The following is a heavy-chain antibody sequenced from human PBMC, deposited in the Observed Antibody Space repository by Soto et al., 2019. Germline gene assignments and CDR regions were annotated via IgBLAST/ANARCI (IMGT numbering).Heavy chain of an antibody. V-gene: IGHV3-7*04. CDR3: VTDYDAKGWGAY. Sequence: EVQLVGSGGGLVQPGGSLRLSCAASGFIFTSYWMDWVRQAPGKGLEWVAMINQDGSEKYYVDSVKGRFTISRDNAKNSLYLEMDSLRADDTAVYYCVTDYDAKGWGAYWGQGALVTVSS. D-gene: IGHD3-16*01. CDR1: GFIFTSYW. J-gene: IGHJ4*02. CDR2: INQDGSEK.